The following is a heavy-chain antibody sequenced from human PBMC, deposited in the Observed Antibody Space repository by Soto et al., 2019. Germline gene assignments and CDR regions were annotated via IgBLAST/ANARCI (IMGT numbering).Heavy chain of an antibody. Sequence: GASVKVSCKASGYTSTSYAMHWARQAPGQRLEWMGWINAGNGNTKYSQKFQGRVTITRDTSASTAYMELSSLRSEDTAVYYFSRGITMVRRVIHYYMGVWGKGTTVTVSS. D-gene: IGHD3-10*01. V-gene: IGHV1-3*01. CDR1: GYTSTSYA. CDR3: SRGITMVRRVIHYYMGV. CDR2: INAGNGNT. J-gene: IGHJ6*03.